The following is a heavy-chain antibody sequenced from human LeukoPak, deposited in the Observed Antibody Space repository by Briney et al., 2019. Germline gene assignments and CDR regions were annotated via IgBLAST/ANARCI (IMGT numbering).Heavy chain of an antibody. Sequence: GGSLRLSCAASGFTFSTYSMNWVRQAPGKGLEWVSYISSSSSTKQYADSVQGRFTISRDNSKNTLYLQMNSLRAEDTAVYYCAKAGYSNHYYMDVWGKGTTVTISS. D-gene: IGHD6-13*01. V-gene: IGHV3-48*01. CDR2: ISSSSSTK. CDR3: AKAGYSNHYYMDV. CDR1: GFTFSTYS. J-gene: IGHJ6*03.